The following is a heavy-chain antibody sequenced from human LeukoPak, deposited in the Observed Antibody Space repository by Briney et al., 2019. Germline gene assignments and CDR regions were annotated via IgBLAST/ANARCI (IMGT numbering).Heavy chain of an antibody. D-gene: IGHD4-23*01. V-gene: IGHV1-46*03. Sequence: ASVKVSCKASGYTFTSYYMHWVRQAPGRGLEWMGIINPSGGSTSYAQKFQGRVTMTRDTSTSTVYMELSSLRSEDTAVYYCVKEGYDYGGSHPWYWGQGTLVTVSS. CDR1: GYTFTSYY. CDR2: INPSGGST. CDR3: VKEGYDYGGSHPWY. J-gene: IGHJ4*02.